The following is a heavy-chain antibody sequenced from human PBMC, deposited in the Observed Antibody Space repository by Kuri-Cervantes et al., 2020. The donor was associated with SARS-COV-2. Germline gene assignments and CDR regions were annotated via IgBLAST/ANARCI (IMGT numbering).Heavy chain of an antibody. CDR1: EFSLSTSGMC. Sequence: SGPTLVKPTQTLTLTCTFSEFSLSTSGMCVSWIRQPPGKALEWLALIAWDDDKYYSTSLKTRLTITKDTSKNQVVLTMTNMDPVDTATYSCARSLRYFDWSNNWFDPWGQGTLVTVSS. CDR3: ARSLRYFDWSNNWFDP. J-gene: IGHJ5*02. V-gene: IGHV2-70*12. D-gene: IGHD3-9*01. CDR2: IAWDDDK.